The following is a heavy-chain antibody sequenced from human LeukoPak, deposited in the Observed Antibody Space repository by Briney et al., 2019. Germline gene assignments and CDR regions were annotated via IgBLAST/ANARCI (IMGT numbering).Heavy chain of an antibody. D-gene: IGHD3-10*02. J-gene: IGHJ5*02. CDR1: GDYINDYY. CDR2: VAYSGNS. Sequence: PSETLSLTCTVSGDYINDYYWSWLRQTPGEGLEWIGFVAYSGNSNYNPSLESRVTISIDTSKNQFSLKLKSVTAADTAIYYCARVVRGAVTFNRFDPWGQGTLVTVSS. V-gene: IGHV4-59*01. CDR3: ARVVRGAVTFNRFDP.